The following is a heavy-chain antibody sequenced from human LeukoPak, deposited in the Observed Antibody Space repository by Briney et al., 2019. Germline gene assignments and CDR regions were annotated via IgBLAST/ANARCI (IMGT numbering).Heavy chain of an antibody. D-gene: IGHD2-15*01. CDR1: GGSISSYY. J-gene: IGHJ5*02. CDR2: IYYSGST. V-gene: IGHV4-59*08. Sequence: SETLSLTCTVSGGSISSYYWSWIRQPPGKGLEWIGYIYYSGSTNYNPSLKSRVTISVDTSKNQFSLKLSSVTAADTAVYYCARSCSGGSCYPFPTNWFDPWGQGTLVTVSS. CDR3: ARSCSGGSCYPFPTNWFDP.